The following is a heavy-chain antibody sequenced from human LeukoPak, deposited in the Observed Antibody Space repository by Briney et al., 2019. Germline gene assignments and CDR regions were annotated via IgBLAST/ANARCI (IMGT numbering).Heavy chain of an antibody. J-gene: IGHJ6*02. CDR2: INHSGST. D-gene: IGHD6-13*01. Sequence: SETLSLTCAVYGGSFSGYYWSWIRQPPGKGLEWIGEINHSGSTNYNPSLKSRVTISVDTSKNQFSLKLSSVTAADTAVYYCARVIIAGYRLGMDVWGQGTTDTVSS. CDR3: ARVIIAGYRLGMDV. CDR1: GGSFSGYY. V-gene: IGHV4-34*01.